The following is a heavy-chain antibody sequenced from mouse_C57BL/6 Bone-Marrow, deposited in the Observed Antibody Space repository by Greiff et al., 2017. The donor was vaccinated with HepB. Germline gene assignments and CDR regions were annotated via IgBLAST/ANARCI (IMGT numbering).Heavy chain of an antibody. D-gene: IGHD2-5*01. CDR1: GYTFTSYW. V-gene: IGHV1-64*01. Sequence: QVQLQQPGAELVKPGASVKLSCKASGYTFTSYWMHWVKQRPGQGLEWIGMIHPNSGSTNYNEKFKSKATLTVDKSSSTVYMQLSSLTSEDSAVYYCARGSNYLAWFAYWGQGTLVTVSA. CDR2: IHPNSGST. CDR3: ARGSNYLAWFAY. J-gene: IGHJ3*01.